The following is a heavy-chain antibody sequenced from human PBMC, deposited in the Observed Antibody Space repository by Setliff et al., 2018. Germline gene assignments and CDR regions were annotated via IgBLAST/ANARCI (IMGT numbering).Heavy chain of an antibody. CDR1: GGSISSGSYY. D-gene: IGHD3-9*01. Sequence: PSETLSLTCTVSGGSISSGSYYWSWIRQPAGKGLEWIGRIYTSGSTNYNPSLKSRVTISVDTSNNQFSLKLSSVTAADTAVYYCARERYFDWFFEDWGHGTLVTVSS. J-gene: IGHJ4*01. CDR2: IYTSGST. CDR3: ARERYFDWFFED. V-gene: IGHV4-61*02.